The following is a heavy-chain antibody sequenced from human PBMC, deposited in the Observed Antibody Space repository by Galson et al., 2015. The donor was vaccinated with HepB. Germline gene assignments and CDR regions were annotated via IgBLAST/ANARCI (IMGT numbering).Heavy chain of an antibody. J-gene: IGHJ4*02. CDR2: IYWDDDK. Sequence: PALVKPTQTLTLTCTFSGFSLSTSGVGVGWIRQPPGKPLEWLALIYWDDDKTYSPSLKSRLTVTKDTSKNQVVLTMTDMDPVDTATYYCAHRGVYSRGWYYFDYWGQGTLVTVSS. V-gene: IGHV2-5*02. CDR1: GFSLSTSGVG. D-gene: IGHD6-19*01. CDR3: AHRGVYSRGWYYFDY.